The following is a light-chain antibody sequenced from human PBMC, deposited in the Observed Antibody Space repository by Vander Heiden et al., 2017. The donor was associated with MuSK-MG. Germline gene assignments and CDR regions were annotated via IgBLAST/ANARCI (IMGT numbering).Light chain of an antibody. CDR1: RSDVGGYTY. CDR2: EVS. Sequence: QPALAHPPSPSGSPGQSVTISCPGTRSDVGGYTYVSWYQQHPGKAHKLIIYEVSKRPSGVPDRFSGSKSGNTASLTVSGLQAEDEADYDCSSYAGSNSYVFGTGTKVTVL. CDR3: SSYAGSNSYV. V-gene: IGLV2-8*01. J-gene: IGLJ1*01.